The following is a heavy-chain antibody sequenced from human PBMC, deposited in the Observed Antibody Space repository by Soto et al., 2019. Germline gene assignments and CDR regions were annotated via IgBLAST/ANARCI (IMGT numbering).Heavy chain of an antibody. V-gene: IGHV4-34*01. CDR2: IKHSGSS. Sequence: TLSDSSTVFALAFRHCGWYWFRQSPGKGLEWIGKIKHSGSSNYNPSLRSRVSMSVEMSKKQFSLRLNSVTAADTAVYYCARGGSSDWQVALDIGGQGTMVT. CDR3: ARGGSSDWQVALDI. D-gene: IGHD6-19*01. J-gene: IGHJ3*02. CDR1: ALAFRHCG.